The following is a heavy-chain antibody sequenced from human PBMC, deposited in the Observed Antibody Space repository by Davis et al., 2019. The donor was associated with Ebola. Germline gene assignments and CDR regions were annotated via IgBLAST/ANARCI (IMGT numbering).Heavy chain of an antibody. J-gene: IGHJ4*02. Sequence: MPSETLSLTCSLSAGSVGSDYWSCIRQSPGKGLEWIVFISNGGRNIYNPSLRGRVTISIDTSKNQFSLEVRSVTAADTAFYYCVRGSDAYKTGYWGQGTLVTVSS. CDR1: AGSVGSDY. CDR2: ISNGGRN. CDR3: VRGSDAYKTGY. D-gene: IGHD5-24*01. V-gene: IGHV4-59*02.